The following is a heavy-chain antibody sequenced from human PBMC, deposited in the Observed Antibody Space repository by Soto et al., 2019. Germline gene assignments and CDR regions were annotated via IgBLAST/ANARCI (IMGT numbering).Heavy chain of an antibody. D-gene: IGHD2-15*01. CDR3: ARVFLSVVPDYYYGLDA. J-gene: IGHJ6*02. Sequence: QVQLVQSGVEVKNPGASVRVSCKASCYPFTSYGISWVRQAPGQGLEWPGWISSYNGNTNYAREFQGRVTMTTDTSTSTAYMELRSLRSDDTAVYYCARVFLSVVPDYYYGLDAWGQGTTVIVSS. CDR2: ISSYNGNT. CDR1: CYPFTSYG. V-gene: IGHV1-18*01.